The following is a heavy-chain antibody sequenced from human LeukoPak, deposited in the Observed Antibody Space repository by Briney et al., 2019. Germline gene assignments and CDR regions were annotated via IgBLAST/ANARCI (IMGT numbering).Heavy chain of an antibody. V-gene: IGHV4-39*01. Sequence: SETLSLTCSIPGVSISSSSYYWGWIRQPPGKGLEWIVSIYYSGSTYDNPSLKSRVTISVDTSNNQFAPKLSSGPAPDTAVYYCARHDDSGSYSRWLDPWGQGTLVTVSS. J-gene: IGHJ5*02. CDR1: GVSISSSSYY. D-gene: IGHD1-26*01. CDR2: IYYSGST. CDR3: ARHDDSGSYSRWLDP.